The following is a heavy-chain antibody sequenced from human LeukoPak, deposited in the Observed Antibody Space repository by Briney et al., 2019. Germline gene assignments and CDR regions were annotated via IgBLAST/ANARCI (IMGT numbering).Heavy chain of an antibody. CDR3: ARALTTYYDFWSGYSSSGPDAFDI. Sequence: SETLSLTCAVYGGSFSGYYWSWIRQPPGKGLEWIGYIYYSGSTNYNPSLKSRVTISVDTSKNQFSLKLSSVTAADTAVYYCARALTTYYDFWSGYSSSGPDAFDIWGQGTMVTVSS. V-gene: IGHV4-59*01. CDR2: IYYSGST. D-gene: IGHD3-3*01. J-gene: IGHJ3*02. CDR1: GGSFSGYY.